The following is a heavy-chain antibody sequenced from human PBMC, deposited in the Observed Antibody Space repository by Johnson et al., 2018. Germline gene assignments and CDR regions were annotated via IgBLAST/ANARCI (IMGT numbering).Heavy chain of an antibody. CDR2: IWFDASHE. CDR1: GYTFRNHA. J-gene: IGHJ6*02. V-gene: IGHV3-33*01. D-gene: IGHD6-13*01. Sequence: VQLLESGGGVVQPGGSRRLSCEASGYTFRNHAMHWVRQAPGKGLEWVAQIWFDASHEYYADSVNGRFSIPRDNSKNTVFLQMNRLRDVDTAVYYCARDGQQLAPYTMDVWGQGTTVTVSS. CDR3: ARDGQQLAPYTMDV.